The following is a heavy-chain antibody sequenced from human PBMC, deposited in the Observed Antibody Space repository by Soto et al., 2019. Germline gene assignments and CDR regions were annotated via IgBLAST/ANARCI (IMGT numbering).Heavy chain of an antibody. D-gene: IGHD1-26*01. CDR1: GGSFSGYY. CDR3: ARRGIMARQH. Sequence: QVQLQQWGAGLLKPSETLSLTCAVYGGSFSGYYWSWIPQPPGKGLEWIGEINHSGSTNYNPSLKSRVTISVDTSKNQSSLKLSSVTAADTAVYYCARRGIMARQHGGQGTLVTVSS. J-gene: IGHJ1*01. CDR2: INHSGST. V-gene: IGHV4-34*01.